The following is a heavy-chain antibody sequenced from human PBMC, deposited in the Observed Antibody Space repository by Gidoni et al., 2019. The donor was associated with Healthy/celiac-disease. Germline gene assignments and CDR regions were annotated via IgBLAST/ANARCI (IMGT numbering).Heavy chain of an antibody. CDR3: AKFAVPAAIGALDY. Sequence: EVQLLESGGGLVQPGGSLRLSGTASGFTFSSYAMSWVRQPPGKGLGWVSAIRGSGGSTYYADSVKGRFTISRDNSKNTLYLQMNSLRAEDTAVYYCAKFAVPAAIGALDYWGQGTLVTVSS. D-gene: IGHD2-2*01. V-gene: IGHV3-23*01. CDR1: GFTFSSYA. J-gene: IGHJ4*02. CDR2: IRGSGGST.